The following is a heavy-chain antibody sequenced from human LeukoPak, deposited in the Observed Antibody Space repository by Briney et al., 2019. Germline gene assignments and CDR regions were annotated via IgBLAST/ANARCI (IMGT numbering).Heavy chain of an antibody. CDR2: INPNSGDT. D-gene: IGHD3-10*01. CDR1: RYTFIAHY. J-gene: IGHJ4*02. CDR3: ARDLRLGTYYFFDY. V-gene: IGHV1-2*02. Sequence: ASVKVSCKASRYTFIAHYMHWVRQAPGQGLEWMGWINPNSGDTNYAQKFQGRVTLTRDTSITTAYMEFSSLRSDDTAVYYCARDLRLGTYYFFDYWGQGTQVTVSS.